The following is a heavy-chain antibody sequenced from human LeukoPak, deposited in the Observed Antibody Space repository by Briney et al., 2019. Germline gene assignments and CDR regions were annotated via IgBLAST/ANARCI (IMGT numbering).Heavy chain of an antibody. CDR1: GGSISSYY. CDR2: IYTSGST. D-gene: IGHD6-13*01. V-gene: IGHV4-4*07. J-gene: IGHJ5*02. Sequence: PSETLSLTCTVSGGSISSYYWSWLRQPAGKGLEWIGHIYTSGSTNYNPSLKSRVTMSVDTSKNQFSLKLSSVTAADTAVYYCARSVSSTWYVLGFDPWGQGTLVTVSS. CDR3: ARSVSSTWYVLGFDP.